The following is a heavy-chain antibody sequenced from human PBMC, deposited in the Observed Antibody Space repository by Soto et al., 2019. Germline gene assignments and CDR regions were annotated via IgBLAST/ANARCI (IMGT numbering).Heavy chain of an antibody. D-gene: IGHD6-13*01. CDR1: GFTFSSYW. V-gene: IGHV3-7*01. CDR2: IKQDGSEE. Sequence: EVPLVESGGGLVQPGGSLRLSCVDSGFTFSSYWMSWVRQAPVKGLEWVGNIKQDGSEENYVDSVKGRFTISRDNAKNTMYLLMNSLRAEDTAVYYCARIAASGRGLDVWGQGTTVVVSS. CDR3: ARIAASGRGLDV. J-gene: IGHJ6*02.